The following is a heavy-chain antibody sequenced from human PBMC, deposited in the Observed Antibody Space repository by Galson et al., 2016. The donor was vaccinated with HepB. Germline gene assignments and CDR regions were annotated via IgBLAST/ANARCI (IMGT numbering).Heavy chain of an antibody. CDR2: ISYDGSTK. V-gene: IGHV3-30*03. J-gene: IGHJ4*02. D-gene: IGHD3-16*02. Sequence: SLRLSCAGSGITFKNYGMHWVRQAPGKGLEWVAVISYDGSTKYYADSVKGRFTISRDNSNNTLYLQMNSLRTEDTAVYCCARTLYDYVWGSYRYPQDYWGQGTLVTVSS. CDR1: GITFKNYG. CDR3: ARTLYDYVWGSYRYPQDY.